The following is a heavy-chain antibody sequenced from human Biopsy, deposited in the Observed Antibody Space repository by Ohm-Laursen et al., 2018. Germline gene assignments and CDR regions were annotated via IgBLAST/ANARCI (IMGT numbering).Heavy chain of an antibody. Sequence: TLSLTCTVSGASISSAAYHRSWIRQLPGKGLEWIGYISHSGSTSYNPSLRSLVTISTDTSTNQFSLKLRSVTAADTGMYYCAGATSGTSLYDPWGQGILVTVSS. V-gene: IGHV4-31*01. CDR3: AGATSGTSLYDP. CDR2: ISHSGST. CDR1: GASISSAAYH. J-gene: IGHJ5*02. D-gene: IGHD6-13*01.